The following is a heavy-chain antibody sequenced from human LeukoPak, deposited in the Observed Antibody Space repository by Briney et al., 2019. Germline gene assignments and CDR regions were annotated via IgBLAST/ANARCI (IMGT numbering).Heavy chain of an antibody. V-gene: IGHV1-18*01. Sequence: ASVKVSCKASGYTFTSYGISWVRQAPGQGLEWMGWISPSNGNTYYVQKFQGRLTMTTDTSTNTAYMDLRSLRSDDTAMYYCARVDILTGYYYFDYWGQGTLVTVFS. CDR1: GYTFTSYG. D-gene: IGHD3-9*01. J-gene: IGHJ4*02. CDR3: ARVDILTGYYYFDY. CDR2: ISPSNGNT.